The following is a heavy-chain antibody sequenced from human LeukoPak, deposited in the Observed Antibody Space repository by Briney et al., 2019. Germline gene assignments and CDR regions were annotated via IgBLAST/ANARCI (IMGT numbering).Heavy chain of an antibody. J-gene: IGHJ4*02. CDR3: ARVSRFSYYDSSGHGGFDY. CDR2: IWYDGSNK. Sequence: PGGSLRLSCAASGFTFSSYGMHWVRQAPGKGLEWVAVIWYDGSNKYYADSVKGRFTISRDNSKNTLYLQMNSLRAEDTAVYYCARVSRFSYYDSSGHGGFDYWGQGTLVTVSS. V-gene: IGHV3-33*01. CDR1: GFTFSSYG. D-gene: IGHD3-22*01.